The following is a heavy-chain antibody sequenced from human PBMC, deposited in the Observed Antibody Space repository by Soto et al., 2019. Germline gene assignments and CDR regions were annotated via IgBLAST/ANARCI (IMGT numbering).Heavy chain of an antibody. Sequence: GASVKVSCKASGGTFSSYAISWVRQAPGQGLEWMGGIIPIFGTANYAQKFQGRVTITADKSTSTAYMELSSLRSEDTAVYYCARVQSYYYDSSGYQYYYYYGMDVWGQGATVTVSS. J-gene: IGHJ6*02. CDR1: GGTFSSYA. CDR2: IIPIFGTA. CDR3: ARVQSYYYDSSGYQYYYYYGMDV. V-gene: IGHV1-69*06. D-gene: IGHD3-22*01.